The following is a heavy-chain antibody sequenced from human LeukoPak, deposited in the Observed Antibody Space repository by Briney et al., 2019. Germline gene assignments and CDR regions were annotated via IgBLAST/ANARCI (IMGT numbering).Heavy chain of an antibody. CDR1: GGSINKYY. V-gene: IGHV4-59*01. CDR2: ISYSGST. D-gene: IGHD6-19*01. CDR3: ARDTGYSSGWYLDY. Sequence: TSETLSLTCTVSGGSINKYYWSWIRQPPGKGLEWIGYISYSGSTNYNPSLKSRVTISVATSKNQFSLKVSSVTAADTAVYYCARDTGYSSGWYLDYWGQGTLVTVSS. J-gene: IGHJ4*02.